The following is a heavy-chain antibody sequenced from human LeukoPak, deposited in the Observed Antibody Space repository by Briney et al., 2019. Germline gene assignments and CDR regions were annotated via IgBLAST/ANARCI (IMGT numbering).Heavy chain of an antibody. D-gene: IGHD3-3*01. J-gene: IGHJ4*02. V-gene: IGHV1-2*02. CDR1: GYTFTGYY. Sequence: ASVKVSCKASGYTFTGYYMHRVRQAPGQGLEWMGWINPNSGGTNYAQKFQGRVTMTRDTSISTAYMELSRLRSDDTAVYYCARGSDDFWSGYSPSYWGQGTLVTVSS. CDR2: INPNSGGT. CDR3: ARGSDDFWSGYSPSY.